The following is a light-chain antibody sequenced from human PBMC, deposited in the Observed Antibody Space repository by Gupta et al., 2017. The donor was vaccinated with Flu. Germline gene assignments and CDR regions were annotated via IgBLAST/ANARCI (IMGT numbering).Light chain of an antibody. V-gene: IGKV1-39*01. CDR2: DGA. CDR1: HTVIYH. Sequence: DIQMTQSPHSLSASVGDRVTITCRGSHTVIYHANWYQHKPGIAPKLLIYDGATLQGGVPSRFSGSGSGTHFTLTISNLQPEDSAIYYCQQSYSAPRTFGQGTRVEI. J-gene: IGKJ1*01. CDR3: QQSYSAPRT.